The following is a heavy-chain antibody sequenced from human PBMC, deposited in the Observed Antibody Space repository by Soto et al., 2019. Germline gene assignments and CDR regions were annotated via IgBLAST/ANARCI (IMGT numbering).Heavy chain of an antibody. D-gene: IGHD6-19*01. CDR2: INHSGST. CDR3: ASALPRSGWGSY. CDR1: GGSFSGYY. J-gene: IGHJ4*02. Sequence: SETLSLTCAVYGGSFSGYYWSWIRQPPGKGLEWIGEINHSGSTNYNPSLKSRVTISVDTSKNQFSLKLSSVTAADTAVYYCASALPRSGWGSYWGQGPLGT. V-gene: IGHV4-34*01.